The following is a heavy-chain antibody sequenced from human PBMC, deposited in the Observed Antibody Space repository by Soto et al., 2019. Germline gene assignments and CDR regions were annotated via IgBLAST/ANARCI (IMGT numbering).Heavy chain of an antibody. J-gene: IGHJ6*02. Sequence: LRLSCEVSELPFNTFGMHLFPQAPGKRLEGLAVISYDGATQYNGYTMKGGGTISTDNSKNTLFPHMGRVRDEDTPMYYCATNDRVTFYSCFTVDVWGRGTRVTVS. V-gene: IGHV3-30*03. D-gene: IGHD2-8*01. CDR1: ELPFNTFG. CDR3: ATNDRVTFYSCFTVDV. CDR2: ISYDGATQ.